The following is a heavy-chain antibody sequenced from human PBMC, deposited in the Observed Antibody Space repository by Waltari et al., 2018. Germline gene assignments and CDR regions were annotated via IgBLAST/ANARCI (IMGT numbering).Heavy chain of an antibody. J-gene: IGHJ3*02. CDR1: GFTFDDYA. Sequence: EVQLVESGGGLVQPGRSLRLSCAASGFTFDDYAMHWVRPVPGKGLGWVAGIKWNGDSIGYGESVKGRFTSSRDNARNYLYLQMNSLTTEDTALYYCLKKNDEVYDRNGLVYDAFDMWGQGTMVTVSS. CDR2: IKWNGDSI. CDR3: LKKNDEVYDRNGLVYDAFDM. D-gene: IGHD3-22*01. V-gene: IGHV3-9*01.